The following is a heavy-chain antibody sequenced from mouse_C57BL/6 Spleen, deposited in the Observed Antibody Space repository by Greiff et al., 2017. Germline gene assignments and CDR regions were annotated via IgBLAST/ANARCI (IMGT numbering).Heavy chain of an antibody. CDR3: ARGGLRRGGHDY. V-gene: IGHV1-69*01. Sequence: QVQLQQPGAELVMPGASVKLSCKASGYTFTSYWMHWVKQRPGQGLEWIGEIDPSASYTNYNQKFKGKSTLTVDKSSSTAYMQLSSLTSEDSAVYYCARGGLRRGGHDYWGQGTTLTVSS. J-gene: IGHJ2*01. CDR1: GYTFTSYW. CDR2: IDPSASYT. D-gene: IGHD2-4*01.